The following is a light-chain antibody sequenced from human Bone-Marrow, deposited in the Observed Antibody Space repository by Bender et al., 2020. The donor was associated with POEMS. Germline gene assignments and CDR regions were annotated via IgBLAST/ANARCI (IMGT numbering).Light chain of an antibody. J-gene: IGLJ3*02. V-gene: IGLV3-21*02. Sequence: SYVLTQPPSVSVAPGQTARITCGGNTIGSKSVLWYQQRPGQAPVLVIYDDSVRPSGIPERFSGSNSGNTATLTISRVEAGDEAEYYCQVWDNSSDQGVFGGGTKLTVL. CDR1: TIGSKS. CDR3: QVWDNSSDQGV. CDR2: DDS.